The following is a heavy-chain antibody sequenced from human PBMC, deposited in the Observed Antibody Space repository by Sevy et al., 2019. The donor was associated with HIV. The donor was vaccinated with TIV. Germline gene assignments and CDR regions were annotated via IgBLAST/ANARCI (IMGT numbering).Heavy chain of an antibody. V-gene: IGHV4-34*01. J-gene: IGHJ6*02. D-gene: IGHD3-22*01. Sequence: SESLSLTCAVYGGSFSGYYWSWIRQPPGKGLEWIGEINHSGSTNYNPSLKSRVTVSVDTSKNQFSLKLSSVTAADTAVYYCARDYYDSSGYYEEDYYYYGMDVWGQGTTVTVSS. CDR1: GGSFSGYY. CDR3: ARDYYDSSGYYEEDYYYYGMDV. CDR2: INHSGST.